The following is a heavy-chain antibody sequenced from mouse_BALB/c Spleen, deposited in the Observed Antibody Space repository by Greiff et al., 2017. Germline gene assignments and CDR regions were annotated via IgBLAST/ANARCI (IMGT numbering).Heavy chain of an antibody. V-gene: IGHV3-2*02. CDR3: AGGNYGY. CDR2: ISYSGST. Sequence: EVKLMESGPGLVKPSQSLSLTCTVTGYSITSDYAWNWIRQFPGNKLEWMGYISYSGSTSYNPSLKSRISITRDTSKNQFFLQLNSVTTEDTATYYCAGGNYGYWGQGTTLTVSS. D-gene: IGHD2-1*01. CDR1: GYSITSDYA. J-gene: IGHJ2*01.